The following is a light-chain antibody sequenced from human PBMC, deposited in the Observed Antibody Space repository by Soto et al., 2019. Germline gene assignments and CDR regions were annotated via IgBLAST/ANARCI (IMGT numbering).Light chain of an antibody. Sequence: QSALTQPRSVSGSPGQSVTISCTGTSSDVGGYNYVSWYQQHPGKAPKLIIYDVSKRPSGVPDRFSGSKSGNTASLTISGLQADDEADYYCYSYAGSYTFYVFGTGTKVTVL. CDR3: YSYAGSYTFYV. CDR2: DVS. CDR1: SSDVGGYNY. V-gene: IGLV2-11*01. J-gene: IGLJ1*01.